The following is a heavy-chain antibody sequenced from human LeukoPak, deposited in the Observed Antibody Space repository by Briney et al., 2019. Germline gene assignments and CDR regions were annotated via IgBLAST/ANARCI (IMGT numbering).Heavy chain of an antibody. V-gene: IGHV4-59*08. CDR3: ARRLAVTGRYYFDY. Sequence: SETLSLTCSVSGDFISTYYWSWIRQPPGKGLEWIGYVYYSGSTNYNSSLRSRVTISVDTSKNQFSLKLTSVTAADTAVYYCARRLAVTGRYYFDYWGPGTLVTVSS. CDR2: VYYSGST. D-gene: IGHD6-19*01. J-gene: IGHJ4*02. CDR1: GDFISTYY.